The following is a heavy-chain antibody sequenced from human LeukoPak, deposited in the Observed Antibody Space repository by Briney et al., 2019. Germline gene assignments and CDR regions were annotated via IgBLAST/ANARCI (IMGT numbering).Heavy chain of an antibody. V-gene: IGHV1-2*02. CDR3: ARGNLYYYDSSGYYYLSY. CDR1: GYTFTGYY. CDR2: INPNSGGT. D-gene: IGHD3-22*01. Sequence: EASVKVSCKASGYTFTGYYMHWVRQAPGQGLEWMGWINPNSGGTNYAQKFQGRVTMTRDTSISTAYMELSRLRSDDTAVYYCARGNLYYYDSSGYYYLSYWGQGTLVTVSS. J-gene: IGHJ4*02.